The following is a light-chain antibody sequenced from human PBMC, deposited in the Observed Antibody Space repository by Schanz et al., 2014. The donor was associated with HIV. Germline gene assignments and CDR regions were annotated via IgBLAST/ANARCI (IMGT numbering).Light chain of an antibody. Sequence: QLVLTQPPSASGTPGQRVTISCSGSTSNIGSNHVDWYQQLPGTAPRLLIQANNQRPSGVPDRFSGSKSGTSASLAISGLQSEDEADYYCTTWDDSLNGWVLGGGTKLTVL. CDR1: TSNIGSNH. CDR3: TTWDDSLNGWV. CDR2: ANN. V-gene: IGLV1-44*01. J-gene: IGLJ3*02.